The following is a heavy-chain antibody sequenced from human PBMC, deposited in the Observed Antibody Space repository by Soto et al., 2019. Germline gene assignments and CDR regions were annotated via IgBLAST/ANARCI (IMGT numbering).Heavy chain of an antibody. CDR3: ARGTTEVTSFDL. Sequence: QVRLMQSGAGVKKPGASVKVSCKASGYIFTSYGIGWVRQAPGQGLEWMGWISGFNGNTNYAQRFQDRVTLTTDTSTTTAYLELRSLISDDTAVYYCARGTTEVTSFDLWGRGTLVTVSS. CDR2: ISGFNGNT. D-gene: IGHD1-1*01. V-gene: IGHV1-18*04. CDR1: GYIFTSYG. J-gene: IGHJ2*01.